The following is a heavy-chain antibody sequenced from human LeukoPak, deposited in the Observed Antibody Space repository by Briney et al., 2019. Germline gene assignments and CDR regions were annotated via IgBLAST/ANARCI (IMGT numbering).Heavy chain of an antibody. CDR3: ARDRASEMATSRAFDI. V-gene: IGHV1-46*01. D-gene: IGHD5-24*01. CDR1: GYTFPSYY. Sequence: GASVKVSCMASGYTFPSYYMHWVRQPPGQGRAWMGIINPSGGSTSYAQKFQGRVTMTRDTSTSTVYMELISLISEDTAVYYCARDRASEMATSRAFDIWGQGTMVTVSS. J-gene: IGHJ3*02. CDR2: INPSGGST.